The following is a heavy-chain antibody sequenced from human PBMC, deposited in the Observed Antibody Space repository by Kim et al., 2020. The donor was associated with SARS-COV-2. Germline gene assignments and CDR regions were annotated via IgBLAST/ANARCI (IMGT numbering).Heavy chain of an antibody. V-gene: IGHV4-31*02. D-gene: IGHD4-17*01. CDR3: ASMTTVTGFDY. Sequence: TYYTPSLKSRVTISVDTSKNQFSLKLSSVTAADTAVYYCASMTTVTGFDYWGQGTLVTVSS. CDR2: T. J-gene: IGHJ4*02.